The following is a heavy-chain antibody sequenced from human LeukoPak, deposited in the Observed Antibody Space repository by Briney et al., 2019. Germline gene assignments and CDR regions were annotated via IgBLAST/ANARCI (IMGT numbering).Heavy chain of an antibody. V-gene: IGHV3-48*01. D-gene: IGHD3-10*01. CDR1: GFTFSSYS. Sequence: LRLSCAASGFTFSSYSMNWVRQAPGKGLEWVSYISSSSSTIYYADSVKGRFTISRDNAKNSLYLQMNSLRAEDTAVYYCARVEITMVRGVMGYYYYYYMDVWGKGTTVTVSS. CDR2: ISSSSSTI. CDR3: ARVEITMVRGVMGYYYYYYMDV. J-gene: IGHJ6*03.